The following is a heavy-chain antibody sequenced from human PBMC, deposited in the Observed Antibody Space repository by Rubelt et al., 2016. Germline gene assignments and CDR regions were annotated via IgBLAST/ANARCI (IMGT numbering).Heavy chain of an antibody. CDR1: GGSFSGYY. V-gene: IGHV4-34*01. D-gene: IGHD6-13*01. CDR3: ALTSLAAAGTWWFDP. CDR2: INHSGST. Sequence: QVQLQQWGAGLLKPSETLSLTCAVYGGSFSGYYWSWIRQPPGKGLEWIGEINHSGSTNYNPSLKGGVTISVDTSKNQFALRLSSVTAADTAVYYCALTSLAAAGTWWFDPWGQGTLVTVSS. J-gene: IGHJ5*02.